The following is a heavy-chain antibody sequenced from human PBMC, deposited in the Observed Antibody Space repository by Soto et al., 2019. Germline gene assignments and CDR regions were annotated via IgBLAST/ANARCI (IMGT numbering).Heavy chain of an antibody. J-gene: IGHJ4*02. V-gene: IGHV4-59*01. CDR2: IYYSGNT. CDR3: ARSPRGVYFDY. CDR1: GGSISSYY. Sequence: SETLSLTCTVSGGSISSYYWSWIRQPPGKGLEWIGYIYYSGNTNYNPSLKSRVTISVDTSKNQFSLRLSSVTAADTAVYYCARSPRGVYFDYWGQGTLVTVSS.